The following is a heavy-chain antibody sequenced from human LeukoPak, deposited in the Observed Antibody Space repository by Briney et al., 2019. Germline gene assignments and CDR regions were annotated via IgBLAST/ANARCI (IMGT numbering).Heavy chain of an antibody. Sequence: PGGSLRLSCAASGFTFDDYAMHWVRQAPGKGLEWVSGISWNSGSIGYADSVKGRFTISRDNAKNSLYLQMNSLRAEDTALYYCAKDHYDSSGYYLDYWGQGTLVTVSS. D-gene: IGHD3-22*01. CDR2: ISWNSGSI. V-gene: IGHV3-9*01. CDR1: GFTFDDYA. CDR3: AKDHYDSSGYYLDY. J-gene: IGHJ4*02.